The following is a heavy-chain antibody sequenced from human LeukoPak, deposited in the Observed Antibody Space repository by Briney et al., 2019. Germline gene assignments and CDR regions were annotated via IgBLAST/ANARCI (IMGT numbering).Heavy chain of an antibody. V-gene: IGHV4-59*01. CDR3: ARVSSDSSGYVIDY. CDR1: GGSISNYY. Sequence: SETLSLTCTVSGGSISNYYWTWIRQPPGKGLEWIGFISYSGNTNYNPSLKSRVTISLDTSKNQFSLKLISVTAADTAVYYCARVSSDSSGYVIDYWGQGTLVTVSS. J-gene: IGHJ4*02. D-gene: IGHD3-22*01. CDR2: ISYSGNT.